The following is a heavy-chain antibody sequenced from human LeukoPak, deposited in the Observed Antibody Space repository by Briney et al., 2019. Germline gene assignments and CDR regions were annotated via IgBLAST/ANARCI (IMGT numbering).Heavy chain of an antibody. CDR3: ARGQGYDFWSGNLNWFDP. CDR1: GGSFSGYY. CDR2: ITHSGST. J-gene: IGHJ5*02. V-gene: IGHV4-34*01. Sequence: SETLSLTCAVYGGSFSGYYWSWIRQPPGKGLEWIGEITHSGSTNYNPSLKSRVTISVDTSKNQFSLKLSSVTAADTAVYYCARGQGYDFWSGNLNWFDPWGQGTLVTVSS. D-gene: IGHD3-3*01.